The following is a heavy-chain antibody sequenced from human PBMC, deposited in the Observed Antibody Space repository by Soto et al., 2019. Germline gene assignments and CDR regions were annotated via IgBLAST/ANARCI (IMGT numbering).Heavy chain of an antibody. CDR1: GGTFSRYA. CDR3: AQTLGLAVAGPGRFDL. D-gene: IGHD6-19*01. J-gene: IGHJ2*01. V-gene: IGHV1-69*12. CDR2: ITPMFGTA. Sequence: QVQLVQSGAEVKKYGSSVKVSCKASGGTFSRYAISWVRQAPGQGLEWMGGITPMFGTANYAQRFQGRATITAEESTSTAYMRLSSLRSDDTAVYYCAQTLGLAVAGPGRFDLWGRGTLVTVSS.